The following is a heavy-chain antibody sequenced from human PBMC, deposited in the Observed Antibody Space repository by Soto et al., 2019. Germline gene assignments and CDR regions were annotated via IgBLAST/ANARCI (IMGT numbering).Heavy chain of an antibody. CDR2: ISGSGGST. V-gene: IGHV3-23*01. D-gene: IGHD6-6*01. J-gene: IGHJ6*02. Sequence: GGSLRLSCAASGFTFSSYAMSWVRQAPGKGLEWVSAISGSGGSTYYADSVKGRFTISRDNSKNTLYLQMNSLRAEDTAVYYCAKDFEGPIAARPFYYYYVMDVWGQGTTVTVSS. CDR1: GFTFSSYA. CDR3: AKDFEGPIAARPFYYYYVMDV.